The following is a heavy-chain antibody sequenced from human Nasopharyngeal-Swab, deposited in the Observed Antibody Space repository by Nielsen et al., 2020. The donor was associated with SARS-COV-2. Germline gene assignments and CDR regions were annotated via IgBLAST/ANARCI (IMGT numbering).Heavy chain of an antibody. J-gene: IGHJ4*02. CDR1: GFTFSSYS. CDR2: ISSSSSTI. Sequence: GESLKISCAASGFTFSSYSMNWVRQAPGKGLEWVSYISSSSSTIYYADSVKGRFTISRDNAKNSLYLQMNSLRDEDTAVYYCVSNRGPWAGELDYWGQGTLVTVSS. V-gene: IGHV3-48*02. D-gene: IGHD1-14*01. CDR3: VSNRGPWAGELDY.